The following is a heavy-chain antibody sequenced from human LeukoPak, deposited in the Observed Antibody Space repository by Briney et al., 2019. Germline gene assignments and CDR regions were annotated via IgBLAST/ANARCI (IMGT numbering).Heavy chain of an antibody. V-gene: IGHV2-5*01. CDR1: GFSLSTSGVG. Sequence: SGPTLVKPTQTLTLTCTFSGFSLSTSGVGVGWIRQPPGKALEWLALIYWNDDKRYSPSLKSRLTITKDTSKNQVVLTMTNMDPVDTATYYCAVPIDSSGRGDAFDIWGQGTMVTVSS. D-gene: IGHD3-22*01. J-gene: IGHJ3*02. CDR3: AVPIDSSGRGDAFDI. CDR2: IYWNDDK.